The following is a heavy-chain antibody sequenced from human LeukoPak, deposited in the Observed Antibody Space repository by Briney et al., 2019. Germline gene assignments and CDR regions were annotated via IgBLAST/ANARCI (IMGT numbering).Heavy chain of an antibody. CDR3: TRVKGRGTMIVVVFFDY. Sequence: GGSLRLSCAVSGFTFSNVWMSWVRQVPGKGLEWVGRIKSKIDGGTTDYAAPVKGRFSISRDDSKNTLYLQMNSLKTEDTAVYYCTRVKGRGTMIVVVFFDYWGQGTLVTVSS. CDR1: GFTFSNVW. V-gene: IGHV3-15*01. CDR2: IKSKIDGGTT. J-gene: IGHJ4*02. D-gene: IGHD3-22*01.